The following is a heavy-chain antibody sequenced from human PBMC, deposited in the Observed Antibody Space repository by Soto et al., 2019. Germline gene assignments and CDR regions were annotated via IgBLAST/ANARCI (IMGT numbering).Heavy chain of an antibody. Sequence: QVQLVESGGGVVHPGRSLRLSCAASGFTFSSYGMHWVRQAQGKGLEWVEVIWYDGSNKYYADAVKGRFTISRDNSKNTRYLQMNSLRDEDTAVYYCASEYCSGGRCYYYGMDVWGQGTMVTVSS. CDR2: IWYDGSNK. CDR1: GFTFSSYG. J-gene: IGHJ6*01. CDR3: ASEYCSGGRCYYYGMDV. V-gene: IGHV3-33*01. D-gene: IGHD2-15*01.